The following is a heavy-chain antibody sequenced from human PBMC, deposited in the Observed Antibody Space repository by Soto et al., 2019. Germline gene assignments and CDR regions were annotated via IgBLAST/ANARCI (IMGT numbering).Heavy chain of an antibody. CDR1: GGSISSYY. CDR2: IYYSGGA. D-gene: IGHD3-10*01. J-gene: IGHJ4*02. V-gene: IGHV4-59*08. CDR3: GRVGGFGATTIDY. Sequence: SETLCLTCTVSGGSISSYYWSWIRQPPGKGLEWIGYIYYSGGANYNPSLKSRVTISVDTSKNQLSLKLSSVTAADTAVYYCGRVGGFGATTIDYWGQGTLVTVSS.